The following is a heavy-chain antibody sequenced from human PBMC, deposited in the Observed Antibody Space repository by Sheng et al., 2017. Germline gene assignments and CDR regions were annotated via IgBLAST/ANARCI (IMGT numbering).Heavy chain of an antibody. D-gene: IGHD1-26*01. Sequence: QVQLVQSGAEVKKPGSSVKVSCRASGGTFSSNGISWVRQAPGQGLEWMGGIIPIFGTANYAQKFQGRVTNTADEPTSTAYMELSSLRSDDTAVYYCARDRGAKDAFDIWGQGTMVTVSS. CDR1: GGTFSSNG. J-gene: IGHJ3*02. CDR3: ARDRGAKDAFDI. V-gene: IGHV1-69*13. CDR2: IIPIFGTA.